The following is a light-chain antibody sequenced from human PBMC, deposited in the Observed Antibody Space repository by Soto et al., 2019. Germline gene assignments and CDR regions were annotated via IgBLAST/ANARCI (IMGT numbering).Light chain of an antibody. V-gene: IGKV1-33*01. CDR1: QDIGRF. CDR2: DTS. Sequence: DIQMTQSPSSLSASVGDRVTITCQASQDIGRFLNWYQQKPGKAPKLLIYDTSNLETGVPSRFSGSRSGTDFTFTISSLQHEDIATYYCQQYDNFPPLTFGGGTKVEIK. J-gene: IGKJ4*01. CDR3: QQYDNFPPLT.